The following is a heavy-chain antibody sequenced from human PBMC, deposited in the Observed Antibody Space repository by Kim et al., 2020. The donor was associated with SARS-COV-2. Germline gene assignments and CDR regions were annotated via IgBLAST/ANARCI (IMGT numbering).Heavy chain of an antibody. J-gene: IGHJ4*02. D-gene: IGHD6-19*01. CDR1: GYTFTSYI. Sequence: ASVKVSCRASGYTFTSYIIHWVRQAPGQRLEWMGWINTGNGDTKYSQNFQGRVTITRDTSASTAYMELSSLRSEDTAVYYCARDLQWLVGGFDYWGQGTLVTVSS. CDR2: INTGNGDT. V-gene: IGHV1-3*04. CDR3: ARDLQWLVGGFDY.